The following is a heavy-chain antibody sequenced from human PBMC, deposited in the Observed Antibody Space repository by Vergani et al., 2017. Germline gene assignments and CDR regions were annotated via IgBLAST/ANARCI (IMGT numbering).Heavy chain of an antibody. CDR3: ARSHPPSSSGYYYVGDWFDP. CDR1: GGSFSGYY. D-gene: IGHD3-22*01. CDR2: INHSGST. V-gene: IGHV4-34*01. Sequence: QVQLQQWGAGLLKPSETLSLTCAVYGGSFSGYYWSWIRQPPGKGLEWIGEINHSGSTNYNPSLKSRVTISVDTSKNQFSLKLSSVTAADTAVYYCARSHPPSSSGYYYVGDWFDPWGQGTLVTVSS. J-gene: IGHJ5*02.